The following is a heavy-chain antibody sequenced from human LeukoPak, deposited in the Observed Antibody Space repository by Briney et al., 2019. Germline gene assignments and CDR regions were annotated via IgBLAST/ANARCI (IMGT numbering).Heavy chain of an antibody. CDR3: ARGRIAAAGSFDY. CDR2: MNPNSGNA. V-gene: IGHV1-8*01. D-gene: IGHD6-13*01. J-gene: IGHJ4*02. CDR1: GYTFTSYD. Sequence: ASVKVSCKASGYTFTSYDINSVRPATGQGLEWMGWMNPNSGNAGYAQKFQGRVTMTRNTSISTAYMELSSLRSEDTAVYYCARGRIAAAGSFDYWGQGTLVTVSS.